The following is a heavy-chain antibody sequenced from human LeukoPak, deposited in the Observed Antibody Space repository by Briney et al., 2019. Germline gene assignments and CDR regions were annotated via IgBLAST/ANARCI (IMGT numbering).Heavy chain of an antibody. CDR2: ISSSSTYT. CDR1: GFTFSDYY. CDR3: ARLGSIAAAGTPDY. D-gene: IGHD6-13*01. Sequence: GGSLRLSCAASGFTFSDYYMSWIRQAPGKGLEWVSYISSSSTYTTYADSVKGRFTISRDNAKNSLYLQMNSLRGEDTAVYYCARLGSIAAAGTPDYWGQGTLVTVSS. J-gene: IGHJ4*02. V-gene: IGHV3-11*06.